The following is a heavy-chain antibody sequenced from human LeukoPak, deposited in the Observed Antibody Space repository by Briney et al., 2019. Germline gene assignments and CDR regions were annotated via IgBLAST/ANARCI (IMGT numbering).Heavy chain of an antibody. D-gene: IGHD6-19*01. CDR1: GGSFSGYH. CDR3: ARERVVAGTLDY. J-gene: IGHJ4*02. CDR2: INHSGST. V-gene: IGHV4-34*01. Sequence: SETLSLTCAVYGGSFSGYHWSWIRQPPGKGLEWIGEINHSGSTNYNPSLKSRVTISVDTSKNQFSLKLSSVTAADTAVYYCARERVVAGTLDYWGQGTLVTVSS.